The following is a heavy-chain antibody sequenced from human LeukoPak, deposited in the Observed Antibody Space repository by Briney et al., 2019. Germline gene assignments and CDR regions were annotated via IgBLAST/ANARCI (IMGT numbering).Heavy chain of an antibody. CDR2: IYHSGST. V-gene: IGHV4-30-2*05. J-gene: IGHJ4*02. Sequence: SQTLSLTCAISGGSISSGGYSWSWIRQPPGKGLEWIGYIYHSGSTYYNPSLKSRVTISVDTSKNQFSLKLSSVTAADTAVYYCAREPFDSSGYYYSYFDYWGQGTLVTVSS. CDR3: AREPFDSSGYYYSYFDY. D-gene: IGHD3-22*01. CDR1: GGSISSGGYS.